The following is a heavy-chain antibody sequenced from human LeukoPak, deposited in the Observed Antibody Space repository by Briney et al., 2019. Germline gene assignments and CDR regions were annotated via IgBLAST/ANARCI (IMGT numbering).Heavy chain of an antibody. CDR2: IRSKAYGGTT. D-gene: IGHD6-13*01. Sequence: GGSQRLSCTASGFTFGDYAMSWFRQAPGKGLEWVGFIRSKAYGGTTEYAASVKGRFTISRDDSKSIAYLQMNSLKTEDTAVYYCTRGTAGSSSWYWGQGTLVTVSS. V-gene: IGHV3-49*03. J-gene: IGHJ4*02. CDR1: GFTFGDYA. CDR3: TRGTAGSSSWY.